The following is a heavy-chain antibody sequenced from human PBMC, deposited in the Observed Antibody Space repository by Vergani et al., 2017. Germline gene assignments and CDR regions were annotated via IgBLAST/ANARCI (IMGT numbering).Heavy chain of an antibody. D-gene: IGHD3-9*01. CDR3: ARRSGIVYDIFSGTQYFFDF. V-gene: IGHV4-39*07. CDR1: NDSVSNTFYY. J-gene: IGHJ4*02. CDR2: IYYSGST. Sequence: QVQLQESGPGLVKPSETLSLTCTVSNDSVSNTFYYWGWIRQTPGKGLGWIGSIYYSGSTYYNPSLESRVTMSVDTSKSQFSLRLNSLTAADTAVYYCARRSGIVYDIFSGTQYFFDFWGQGTLVTVSS.